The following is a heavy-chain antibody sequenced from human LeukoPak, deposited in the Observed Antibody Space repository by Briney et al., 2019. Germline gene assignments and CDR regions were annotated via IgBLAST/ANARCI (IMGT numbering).Heavy chain of an antibody. D-gene: IGHD3-22*01. CDR3: TRGSFYYVTSGLGSVWYFDY. CDR2: INHIRNT. V-gene: IGHV4-34*01. CDR1: GGSFSNYY. J-gene: IGHJ4*02. Sequence: SQTLSLTCAVYGGSFSNYYRSWIRQPPRKGLEWVWEINHIRNTKYNPSLKSRVPISSDTSKIQFSLKLSSVTSADTAMYYCTRGSFYYVTSGLGSVWYFDYWGQGTLVTVSS.